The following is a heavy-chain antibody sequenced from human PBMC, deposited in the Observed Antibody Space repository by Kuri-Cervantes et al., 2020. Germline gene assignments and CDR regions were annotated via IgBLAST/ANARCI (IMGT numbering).Heavy chain of an antibody. CDR3: ARAKDTAMVTAVSFDY. V-gene: IGHV1-8*02. CDR1: GYTFTSYD. J-gene: IGHJ4*02. Sequence: ASVKVSCKASGYTFTSYDINWVRQATGQGLEWMGWMNPNSGNTGYAQKFQGRVTMTRNTSISTAYMELSSLRSEDTAVYYCARAKDTAMVTAVSFDYWGQGTLVTVSS. CDR2: MNPNSGNT. D-gene: IGHD5-18*01.